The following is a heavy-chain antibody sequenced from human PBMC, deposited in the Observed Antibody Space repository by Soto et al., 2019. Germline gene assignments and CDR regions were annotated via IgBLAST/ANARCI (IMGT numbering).Heavy chain of an antibody. V-gene: IGHV4-34*01. CDR1: GGSFSGYY. J-gene: IGHJ6*02. D-gene: IGHD2-2*01. CDR3: ARELGYCSSNSCYYYGMDV. CDR2: INHSGST. Sequence: PSETLSLTCAVYGGSFSGYYWSWIRQPPGKGLEWIGEINHSGSTNYNPSLKSRVTISVDTSKNQFSLKLSSVTAADTAVYYCARELGYCSSNSCYYYGMDVWGQGTTVTVSS.